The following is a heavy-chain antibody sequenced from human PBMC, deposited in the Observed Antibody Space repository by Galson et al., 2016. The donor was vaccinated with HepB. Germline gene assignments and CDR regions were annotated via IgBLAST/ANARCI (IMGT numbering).Heavy chain of an antibody. V-gene: IGHV3-73*01. Sequence: SLRLSCAASGFTFSDSAMHWVRQASGKGLEWVGRIRSKANSYATAYGASVKGRFTISRDDSENTAYLQMNSLKAEDTAVYYCTTGEAIVGAAYMRDAFDIWGQGTLVTVSS. J-gene: IGHJ4*02. D-gene: IGHD2-15*01. CDR3: TTGEAIVGAAYMRDAFDI. CDR1: GFTFSDSA. CDR2: IRSKANSYAT.